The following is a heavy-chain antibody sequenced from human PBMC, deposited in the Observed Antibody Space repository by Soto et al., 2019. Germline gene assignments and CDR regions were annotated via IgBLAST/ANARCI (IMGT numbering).Heavy chain of an antibody. V-gene: IGHV3-48*01. D-gene: IGHD3-10*01. CDR3: ARYGWCGEYFYMDV. CDR1: GFTFSSYS. J-gene: IGHJ6*03. CDR2: ISGSSNTI. Sequence: GGSLRLSCAASGFTFSSYSMNWVRQAPGKGLEWVSYISGSSNTIYYADSVKCRFTISRDNAKNSLYLQSNSVRAEDTSVYDGARYGWCGEYFYMDVWGKGTTVTVSS.